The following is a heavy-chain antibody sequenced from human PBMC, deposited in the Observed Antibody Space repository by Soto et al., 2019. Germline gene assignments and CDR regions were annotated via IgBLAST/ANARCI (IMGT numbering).Heavy chain of an antibody. CDR1: GFSLSTSGVG. CDR2: IYWNDDK. Sequence: QITLKESGPTLVKPTQTLTLTCTFSGFSLSTSGVGVGWIRQPPGKALEWLALIYWNDDKRYSPSLKSRLTITKDTSKNQVVITMTNMDPVDTATYYCAHSDYDIDSLRNWFDPWGQGTLVTVSS. V-gene: IGHV2-5*01. D-gene: IGHD3-9*01. CDR3: AHSDYDIDSLRNWFDP. J-gene: IGHJ5*02.